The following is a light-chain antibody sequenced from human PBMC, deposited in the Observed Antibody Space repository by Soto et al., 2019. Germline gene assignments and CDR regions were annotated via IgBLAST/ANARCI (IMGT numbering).Light chain of an antibody. Sequence: IRMTQSPSSLSASTGDRVTITCRASQGISSWLVWYQQKPGKAPKLLIYDASNLETGVPSRFSGSGSGTDFTFTISSLQPEDIATYYCQQYDNLPITFGQGTRLEIK. V-gene: IGKV1-33*01. J-gene: IGKJ5*01. CDR1: QGISSW. CDR3: QQYDNLPIT. CDR2: DAS.